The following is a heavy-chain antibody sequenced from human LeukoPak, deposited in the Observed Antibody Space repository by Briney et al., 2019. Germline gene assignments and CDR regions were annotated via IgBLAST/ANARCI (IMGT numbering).Heavy chain of an antibody. CDR1: GGSISSSSYY. Sequence: SETLSLTCTVSGGSISSSSYYWGWIRQPPGKGLEWIGSIYYSGSTYYNPSLKSRVTISVDTSKNQFSLKLSSVTAADTAVYYCATSHRLRFLEWLPGDGAFDIWGQGTMVTVSS. J-gene: IGHJ3*02. D-gene: IGHD3-3*01. CDR3: ATSHRLRFLEWLPGDGAFDI. V-gene: IGHV4-39*01. CDR2: IYYSGST.